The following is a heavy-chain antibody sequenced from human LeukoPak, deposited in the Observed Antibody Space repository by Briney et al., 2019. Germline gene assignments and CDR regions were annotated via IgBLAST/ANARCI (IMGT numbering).Heavy chain of an antibody. CDR2: IYYSGSA. J-gene: IGHJ5*02. Sequence: SETLSLTCTVSGGSISSYYWSWIRQPPGKGLEWIGYIYYSGSANYSPSLKSRVTISVDTSKNQFSLKLSSVTAADTAVYYCARGIAAAGGTLWFDPWGQGTLVTVSS. CDR3: ARGIAAAGGTLWFDP. CDR1: GGSISSYY. D-gene: IGHD6-13*01. V-gene: IGHV4-59*08.